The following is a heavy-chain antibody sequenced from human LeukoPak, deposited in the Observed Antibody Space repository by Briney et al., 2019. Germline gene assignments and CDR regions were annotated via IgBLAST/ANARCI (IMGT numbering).Heavy chain of an antibody. V-gene: IGHV3-30*18. CDR2: ISYDGSNK. J-gene: IGHJ4*01. CDR3: AKNDIGYYFDH. D-gene: IGHD3-9*01. Sequence: GGSLRLSCAASGFTFSSYGMHWVRQAPGKGLEWVAVISYDGSNKYYADSVKGRFTISRDNSKNTLYLQMNSLRAEDTAVYYRAKNDIGYYFDHGGQGTLVTGSS. CDR1: GFTFSSYG.